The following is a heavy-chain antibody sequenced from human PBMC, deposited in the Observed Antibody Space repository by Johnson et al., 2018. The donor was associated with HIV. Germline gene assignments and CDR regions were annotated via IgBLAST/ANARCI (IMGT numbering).Heavy chain of an antibody. V-gene: IGHV3-30*18. Sequence: QVQPVESGGGVVQPGKSLRLSCAASGSIFSNYPMHWVRPAPGKGLEWVAGISKAGANKYDADSVKGSFTISRDNSTNTVFLQMNSLRAEDTALYYCAKDRVVQSVVAAFDIWGQGTMVTVSS. CDR3: AKDRVVQSVVAAFDI. CDR2: ISKAGANK. J-gene: IGHJ3*02. D-gene: IGHD2-15*01. CDR1: GSIFSNYP.